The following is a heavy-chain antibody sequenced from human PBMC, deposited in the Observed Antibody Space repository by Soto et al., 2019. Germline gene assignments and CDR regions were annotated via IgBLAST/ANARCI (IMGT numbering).Heavy chain of an antibody. Sequence: SVKVSCRSSGGTLSGYAITCVRQAPGQRLEWMGGIIPIFGTANYAQKFQGRVTITSDESTSTAYMELSSLRSEETAVYYCARGRGEFMIFGVATPGYGMDVWGQGTTVT. J-gene: IGHJ6*02. V-gene: IGHV1-69*13. D-gene: IGHD3-3*01. CDR2: IIPIFGTA. CDR3: ARGRGEFMIFGVATPGYGMDV. CDR1: GGTLSGYA.